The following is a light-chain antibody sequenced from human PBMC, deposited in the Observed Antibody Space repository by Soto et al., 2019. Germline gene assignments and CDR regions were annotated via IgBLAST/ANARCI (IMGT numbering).Light chain of an antibody. Sequence: MTQSPDTLSVSPGERVTLSCRASQSLSSNVVWYKQKSGQAPRLLIYGASTRAAGIPDRFSGSGSGTEFTLTISSLQSEDFAVYYCQQYNNWPPMYTFGQGTKLEIK. CDR1: QSLSSN. J-gene: IGKJ2*01. V-gene: IGKV3-15*01. CDR3: QQYNNWPPMYT. CDR2: GAS.